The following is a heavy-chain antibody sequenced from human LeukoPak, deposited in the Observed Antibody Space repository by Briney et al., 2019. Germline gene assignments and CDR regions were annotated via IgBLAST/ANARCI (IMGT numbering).Heavy chain of an antibody. CDR1: GYTFTGYY. Sequence: ASVKVSCKASGYTFTGYYMHWVRQAPGQGLEWMGWINPNSGGTNYAQKFQGRVTMTRDTSISTAYMELSRLRSDDTAVYYCATEVSSWYYFDYWGQGTLVTVSS. J-gene: IGHJ4*02. D-gene: IGHD6-13*01. CDR3: ATEVSSWYYFDY. CDR2: INPNSGGT. V-gene: IGHV1-2*02.